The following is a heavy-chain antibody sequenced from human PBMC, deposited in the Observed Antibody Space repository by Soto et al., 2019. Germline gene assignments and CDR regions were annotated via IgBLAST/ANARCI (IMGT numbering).Heavy chain of an antibody. D-gene: IGHD1-26*01. V-gene: IGHV4-34*01. CDR1: GKSLSGYY. J-gene: IGHJ4*02. CDR2: INHRGNT. CDR3: ARHHVRGLIIAGAAEF. Sequence: QVQLQQWGAGLLKPSETLSLTCAVYGKSLSGYYWSWIRQPPGKALEWIGEINHRGNTNYNPSLQRRFTISVATSRNQLFLNLSPAAAADTAMYYCARHHVRGLIIAGAAEFWGQGTLVTVSS.